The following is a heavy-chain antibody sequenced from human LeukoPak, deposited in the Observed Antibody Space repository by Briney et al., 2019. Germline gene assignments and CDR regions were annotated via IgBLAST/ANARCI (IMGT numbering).Heavy chain of an antibody. V-gene: IGHV1-46*01. CDR1: GDTFTSYY. D-gene: IGHD3-22*01. CDR3: ARGRHYYESSDYYYEGDAFDV. Sequence: ASVKLSCKASGDTFTSYYMHWVRQAPGQGLEWMGIINPSGGSITYAQMFQGRVTMTGDMSTSTVYMELSSLRSEDTSVYYCARGRHYYESSDYYYEGDAFDVWGQGTMVTVSS. CDR2: INPSGGSI. J-gene: IGHJ3*01.